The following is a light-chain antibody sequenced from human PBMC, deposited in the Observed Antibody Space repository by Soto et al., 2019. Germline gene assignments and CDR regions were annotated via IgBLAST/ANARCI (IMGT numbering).Light chain of an antibody. CDR3: QQSYSNPRT. V-gene: IGKV1-39*01. CDR1: QSISSY. J-gene: IGKJ1*01. Sequence: DIQMTPSPSTLSASGGDRVTITFRASQSISSYLNWYQQKPGKAPKLLIYAASSLQSGVPSRFSGSGSGTDFTLTISSLQPEDFATYYCQQSYSNPRTFGQGTKVDIK. CDR2: AAS.